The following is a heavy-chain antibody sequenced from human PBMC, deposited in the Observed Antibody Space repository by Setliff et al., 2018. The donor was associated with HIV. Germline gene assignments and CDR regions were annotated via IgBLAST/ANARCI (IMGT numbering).Heavy chain of an antibody. D-gene: IGHD3-3*01. CDR3: ARDYLYYNLYNGSPVYGMDV. CDR1: GFTFTNYY. Sequence: PGGSLRLSCAASGFTFTNYYMSWIRQAPGKGLELLSYISVSGTDIKYADSVKGRFTISRDNSKNSLYLQMNSLRVEDTAVYYCARDYLYYNLYNGSPVYGMDVWGQGTTVTVSS. V-gene: IGHV3-11*04. J-gene: IGHJ6*02. CDR2: ISVSGTDI.